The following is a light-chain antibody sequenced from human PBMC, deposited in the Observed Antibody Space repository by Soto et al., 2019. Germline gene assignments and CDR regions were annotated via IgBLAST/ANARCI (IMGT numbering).Light chain of an antibody. Sequence: EIVLTQSPGTLSLSPGERATLSCRASQSVSTNYLAWYQRKPGQAPRLLIYGASSRATDIPNRFSGSGSGTDFLLTITRLKAEDFAVYYCEPYGSSPPTFGQGTKVEIK. CDR3: EPYGSSPPT. V-gene: IGKV3-20*01. J-gene: IGKJ1*01. CDR1: QSVSTNY. CDR2: GAS.